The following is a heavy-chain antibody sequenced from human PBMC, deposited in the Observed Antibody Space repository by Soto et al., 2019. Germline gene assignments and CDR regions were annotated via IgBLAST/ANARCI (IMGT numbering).Heavy chain of an antibody. J-gene: IGHJ4*02. D-gene: IGHD2-15*01. V-gene: IGHV4-34*01. Sequence: QVQLQQWGAGLLKPSETLSLTCAVYGGSFSGYYWSWIRQPPGKGLEWIGEINHSGYTSYNTSLKSRVTISLDTPNYQFSLKLTSVTAADTAVYYCARMDGGSIDYWGQGNPVTVSS. CDR1: GGSFSGYY. CDR3: ARMDGGSIDY. CDR2: INHSGYT.